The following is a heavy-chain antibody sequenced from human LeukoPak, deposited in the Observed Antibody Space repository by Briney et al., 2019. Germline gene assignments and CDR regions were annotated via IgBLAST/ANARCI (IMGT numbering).Heavy chain of an antibody. CDR3: ARVIIVGASKEFDY. CDR1: GYPFTGYY. Sequence: ASVKVSCKASGYPFTGYYMHWVRQAPGQGLEWMGRINPNNGGTNYAQKFQGRVTMTRDTSISTAYMELSRLRSDDTAVYYCARVIIVGASKEFDYWAQGTLVTVSS. V-gene: IGHV1-2*06. CDR2: INPNNGGT. J-gene: IGHJ4*02. D-gene: IGHD1-26*01.